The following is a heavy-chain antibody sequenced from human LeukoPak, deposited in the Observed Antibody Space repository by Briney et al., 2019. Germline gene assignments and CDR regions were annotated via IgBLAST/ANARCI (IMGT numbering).Heavy chain of an antibody. D-gene: IGHD6-13*01. Sequence: GGSLRLSCAASGFTFSSYWMSWVRQAPGKGLEWVANIKQDGSEKYYVDSVKGRFTISRDNAKNSLYLQMNSLRTEDTAVYYCATSSSWYDALYWGQGTLVTVSS. CDR3: ATSSSWYDALY. J-gene: IGHJ4*02. CDR2: IKQDGSEK. CDR1: GFTFSSYW. V-gene: IGHV3-7*01.